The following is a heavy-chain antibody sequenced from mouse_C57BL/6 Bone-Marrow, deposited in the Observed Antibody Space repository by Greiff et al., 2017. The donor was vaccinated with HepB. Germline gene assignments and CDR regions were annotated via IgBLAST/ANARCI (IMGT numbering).Heavy chain of an antibody. CDR1: GFSLTSYG. V-gene: IGHV2-4*01. Sequence: QVQLKESGPGLVQPSQSLSITCTVSGFSLTSYGVHWVRQPPGKGLEWLGVIWSGGSTDYNAAFISRLSISKDNSKSQVFFKMNSLQADDTAIYYCAKRGGITTVVENYYAMDYWGQGTSVTVSS. CDR2: IWSGGST. D-gene: IGHD1-1*01. J-gene: IGHJ4*01. CDR3: AKRGGITTVVENYYAMDY.